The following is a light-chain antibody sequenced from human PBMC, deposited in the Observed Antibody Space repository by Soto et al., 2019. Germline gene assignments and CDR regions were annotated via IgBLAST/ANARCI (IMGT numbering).Light chain of an antibody. V-gene: IGKV3-20*01. CDR2: ATS. Sequence: EVVLTQSPGTVSLSPGESATLSCRASQSISSSDLAWYQHRPGQCPRLLIYATSSRATGIPDRFTGGGAGTGFTLTISRLEPEDSAVYYCQQYGSSPTFGGGTKVEIK. CDR1: QSISSSD. CDR3: QQYGSSPT. J-gene: IGKJ4*01.